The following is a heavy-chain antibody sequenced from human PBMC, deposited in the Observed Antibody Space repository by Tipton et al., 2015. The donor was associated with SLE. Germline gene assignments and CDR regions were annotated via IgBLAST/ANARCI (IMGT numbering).Heavy chain of an antibody. Sequence: QVQLVQSGAEVNKPGASVKVSCQASGYTFTSYNIHWVRQAPGQGLEWMGWMNPESGKTTFAQKFRGRVTMTRLTSINIAYMELSSLTSDDTAVYFCAREDWQQLMFFDSWGQGSLVTVSP. CDR2: MNPESGKT. CDR3: AREDWQQLMFFDS. V-gene: IGHV1-8*01. CDR1: GYTFTSYN. D-gene: IGHD6-13*01. J-gene: IGHJ4*02.